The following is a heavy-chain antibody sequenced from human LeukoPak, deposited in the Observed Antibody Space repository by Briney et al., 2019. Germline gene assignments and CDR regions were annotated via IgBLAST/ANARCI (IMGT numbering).Heavy chain of an antibody. CDR2: INHSGST. CDR3: SRFRDSTPVATDAFDV. Sequence: PSETLSLTCAVYAGSFSGYYWSWIRQPPGKGLEWIGEINHSGSTNYNPSLKSRVTISVDTSKNQFSLQLNSVTPEDTAVYYCSRFRDSTPVATDAFDVWGQGTRVTVAS. D-gene: IGHD4-23*01. V-gene: IGHV4-34*01. J-gene: IGHJ3*01. CDR1: AGSFSGYY.